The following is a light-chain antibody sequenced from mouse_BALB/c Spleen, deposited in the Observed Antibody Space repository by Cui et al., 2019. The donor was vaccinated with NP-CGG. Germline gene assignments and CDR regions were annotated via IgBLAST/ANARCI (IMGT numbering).Light chain of an antibody. J-gene: IGLJ1*01. Sequence: QAVVTQESALPTSPGETVTLTCRSSTGAVTTSNYANWVQEKPDHVVTGLIGGTNNRAPGVPARFSGSLIGDKAALTITGAQTEDEAIYFCALWYSNHWVFGGGTKLTVL. CDR3: ALWYSNHWV. V-gene: IGLV1*01. CDR1: TGAVTTSNY. CDR2: GTN.